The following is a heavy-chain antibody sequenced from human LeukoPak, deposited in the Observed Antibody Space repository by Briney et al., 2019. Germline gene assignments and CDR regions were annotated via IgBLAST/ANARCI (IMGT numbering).Heavy chain of an antibody. CDR2: IYYSGGT. CDR1: GGSISSTSYY. V-gene: IGHV4-39*01. J-gene: IGHJ4*02. Sequence: SETLSLTCTVSGGSISSTSYYWGWIRQPPGKGLEWIGSIYYSGGTYYNPSLKSRVTISVDTSKNQFSLKLSSVTAADTAVYYCARMSSSIMITFGGVIVRHYYFDYWGQGTLVTVSS. D-gene: IGHD3-16*02. CDR3: ARMSSSIMITFGGVIVRHYYFDY.